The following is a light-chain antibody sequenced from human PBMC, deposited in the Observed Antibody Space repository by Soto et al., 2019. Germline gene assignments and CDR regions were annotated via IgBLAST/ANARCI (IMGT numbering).Light chain of an antibody. Sequence: IQLTQSPSTLPASVGDRVTLTCRASQSISNWLAWYQQKPGTAPKLLIYHASILETAVPSRFSGNGSGTEFTLTISSRQPGGFASYYCQQYRSYSFGQGSRVEIK. CDR2: HAS. CDR3: QQYRSYS. CDR1: QSISNW. J-gene: IGKJ1*01. V-gene: IGKV1-5*01.